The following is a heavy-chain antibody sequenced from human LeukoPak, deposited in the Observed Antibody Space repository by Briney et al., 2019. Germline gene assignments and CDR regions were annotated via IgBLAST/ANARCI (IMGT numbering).Heavy chain of an antibody. D-gene: IGHD2-2*01. CDR2: IGGSGGST. Sequence: GGSLRLSCAASGFTFSSYAMSWVRQAPGKGLEWVSAIGGSGGSTYYADSVKGRFPISRDNSKNTLYLQMNSLRAEDTGVYYCAKDAPVNIVVVPAANSWGQGTLVTVSS. CDR1: GFTFSSYA. CDR3: AKDAPVNIVVVPAANS. V-gene: IGHV3-23*01. J-gene: IGHJ4*02.